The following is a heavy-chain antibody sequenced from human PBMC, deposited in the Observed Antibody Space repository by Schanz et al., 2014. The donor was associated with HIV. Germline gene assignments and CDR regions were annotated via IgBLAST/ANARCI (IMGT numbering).Heavy chain of an antibody. CDR1: GYTFSDYD. CDR3: AKSRFQLHWFDS. D-gene: IGHD2-2*01. V-gene: IGHV1-8*02. J-gene: IGHJ5*01. Sequence: QVQLVQSGPEVKKPGASVRVSCETSGYTFSDYDINWVRQAPGQGLEWMGWVNPESGNTGMADKFLGRLSLTRFTSTGTAYMELDSLTSGDTAVYYCAKSRFQLHWFDSWGQGTLVTVSS. CDR2: VNPESGNT.